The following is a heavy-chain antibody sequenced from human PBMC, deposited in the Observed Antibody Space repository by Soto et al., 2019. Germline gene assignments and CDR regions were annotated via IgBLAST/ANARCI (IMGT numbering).Heavy chain of an antibody. CDR2: ISAYNGNT. J-gene: IGHJ6*02. Sequence: GASVKVSCKASGYTFTSYGISWVRQAPGQGLEWMGWISAYNGNTNYAQKLQGRATMTTDTSTSTAYMELRSLRSDDTAVYYCARDSLYCSSTSCYPPRNYYYYYGMDVWGQGTTVTVSS. D-gene: IGHD2-2*01. CDR1: GYTFTSYG. CDR3: ARDSLYCSSTSCYPPRNYYYYYGMDV. V-gene: IGHV1-18*04.